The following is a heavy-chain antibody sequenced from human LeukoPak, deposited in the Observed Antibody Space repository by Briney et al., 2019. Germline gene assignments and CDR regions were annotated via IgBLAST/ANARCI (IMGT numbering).Heavy chain of an antibody. CDR1: GFTVSSNY. CDR2: IYSGGST. V-gene: IGHV3-53*01. CDR3: ARAHGVTIFGVVMYDAFDI. D-gene: IGHD3-3*01. J-gene: IGHJ3*02. Sequence: GGSLRLSCAASGFTVSSNYMSWVRQAPGKGLEWVSLIYSGGSTYYADSVKGRFTISRDNSKNTLYLQMHSLRAEDTAMYYCARAHGVTIFGVVMYDAFDIWGQGTMVTVSS.